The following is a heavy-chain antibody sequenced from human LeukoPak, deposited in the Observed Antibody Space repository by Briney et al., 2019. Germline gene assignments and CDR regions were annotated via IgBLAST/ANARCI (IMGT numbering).Heavy chain of an antibody. V-gene: IGHV3-23*01. J-gene: IGHJ3*02. CDR3: AKGQSVVVVRGAFDI. D-gene: IGHD3-22*01. CDR1: GFTFSSYA. Sequence: PGGSLRLSCAASGFTFSSYAMSWVRQAPGKGLEWVSAISGSGGSTYYADSVKGRFTISRENSKNTLYLEMNSLRAEDTAVYYCAKGQSVVVVRGAFDIWGKGKMVTVSS. CDR2: ISGSGGST.